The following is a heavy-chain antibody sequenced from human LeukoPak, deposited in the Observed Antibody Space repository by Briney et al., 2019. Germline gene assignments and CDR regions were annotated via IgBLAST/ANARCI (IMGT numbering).Heavy chain of an antibody. V-gene: IGHV4-34*01. Sequence: SETLSLTCAVYGGSFSDYYWSWIRQPPGKGLEWIGGINDSGSTNSNPSLKSRVTISVDTSKNQFSLQLSSVTAAATAVYYCALPSSGMGDNRDVWEKGTTVPVPS. CDR2: INDSGST. J-gene: IGHJ6*03. CDR1: GGSFSDYY. D-gene: IGHD3-22*01. CDR3: ALPSSGMGDNRDV.